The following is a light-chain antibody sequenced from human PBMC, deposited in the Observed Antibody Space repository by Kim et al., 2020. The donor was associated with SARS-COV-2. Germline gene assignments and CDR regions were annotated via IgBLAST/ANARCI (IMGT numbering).Light chain of an antibody. V-gene: IGLV3-1*01. Sequence: VSVSPGQTASITCSGEKLGDKYACWYQQKPGQSPVLVIYQDSKRPSGIPERFSGSNSGNTATLTISGTQAMDEADYYCQAWDSSVVFGGGTKLTVL. CDR1: KLGDKY. J-gene: IGLJ2*01. CDR2: QDS. CDR3: QAWDSSVV.